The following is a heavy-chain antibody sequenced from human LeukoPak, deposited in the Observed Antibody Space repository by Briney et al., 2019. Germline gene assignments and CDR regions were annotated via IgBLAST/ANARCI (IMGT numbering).Heavy chain of an antibody. V-gene: IGHV3-23*01. CDR2: IIVSGTT. D-gene: IGHD6-25*01. Sequence: GGSLRLSCAASGFTFSSFSMTWVRQAPGKGLEWLSSIIVSGTTYYADSVKGRFTISRDSFRGTLFLQMDSLRVEDTAVYFCAKGSVGNADFASWGQGALVTVSS. CDR3: AKGSVGNADFAS. CDR1: GFTFSSFS. J-gene: IGHJ4*02.